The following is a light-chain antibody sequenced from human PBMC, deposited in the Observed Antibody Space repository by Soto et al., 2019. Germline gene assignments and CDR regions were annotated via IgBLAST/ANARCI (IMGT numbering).Light chain of an antibody. CDR2: VAS. J-gene: IGKJ4*01. Sequence: AIQMTQSPSSVSASVGDRVTITCRASQAIGDDLAWYQQKPGKVPDLLIYVASSLQSGVPSRFSGSGSGTDFTLTISSLQPEDSATYYCLQDYNYPLTFGGGTKVEIK. CDR3: LQDYNYPLT. V-gene: IGKV1-6*02. CDR1: QAIGDD.